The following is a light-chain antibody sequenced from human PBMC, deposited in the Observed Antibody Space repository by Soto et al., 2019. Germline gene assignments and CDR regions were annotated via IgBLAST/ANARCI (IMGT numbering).Light chain of an antibody. CDR2: DVS. CDR1: SSDVGGYNY. CDR3: SSYTSSSTRV. V-gene: IGLV2-14*01. J-gene: IGLJ1*01. Sequence: SALTQPASVYGSPGQSITISCTGNSSDVGGYNYVSWYQQHPGKATKLMIYDVSNRPSGVSNRFSGSKSGNTASLTISGLQAEDEADYYCSSYTSSSTRVFGTGTKVTVL.